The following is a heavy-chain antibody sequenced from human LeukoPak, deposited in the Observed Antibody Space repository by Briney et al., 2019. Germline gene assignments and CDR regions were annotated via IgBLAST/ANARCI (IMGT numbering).Heavy chain of an antibody. CDR2: IHYSGST. J-gene: IGHJ4*02. CDR3: ARSPPHPIDY. Sequence: PSETLSLTCTVSGGSISSGGYYWSWIRQHPGKGLEWIGYIHYSGSTYYNPSLKSRVTIPVDTSKNQFSLKLSSVTAADTAVYYCARSPPHPIDYWGQGTLVTVSS. CDR1: GGSISSGGYY. V-gene: IGHV4-31*03.